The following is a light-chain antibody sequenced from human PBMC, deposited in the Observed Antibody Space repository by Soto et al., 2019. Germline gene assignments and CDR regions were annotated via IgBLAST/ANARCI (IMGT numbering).Light chain of an antibody. J-gene: IGLJ1*01. CDR3: SSYAGSNHFG. V-gene: IGLV2-8*01. CDR2: GVA. CDR1: SSDVGGYNY. Sequence: QSALPQPPSASGSPGQSVTISCTGTSSDVGGYNYVSWFQQHPGKAPKVIIYGVANRPSGVPDRFSGSKSGNTASLTVSGLQAEDEADYYCSSYAGSNHFGVGNGTKVTVL.